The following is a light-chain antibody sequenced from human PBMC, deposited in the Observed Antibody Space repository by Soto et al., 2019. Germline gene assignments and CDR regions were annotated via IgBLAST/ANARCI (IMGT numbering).Light chain of an antibody. V-gene: IGLV2-14*01. CDR2: DVS. CDR3: CSYTTSNTRQIV. J-gene: IGLJ1*01. CDR1: SSDVGGYNY. Sequence: QSVLTQPASVSGSPGQSITISCTGTSSDVGGYNYVSWYQQHPGKAPKFMIYDVSNRPSGVSNCFSGSKSGNTASLTIFGLQAEDEADYYCCSYTTSNTRQIVFGTGTRSPS.